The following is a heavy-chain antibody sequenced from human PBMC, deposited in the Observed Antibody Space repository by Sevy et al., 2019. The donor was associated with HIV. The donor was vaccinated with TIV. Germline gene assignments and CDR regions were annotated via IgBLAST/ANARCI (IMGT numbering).Heavy chain of an antibody. CDR1: GFTFSDYY. CDR2: ISSSGSTI. D-gene: IGHD2-15*01. J-gene: IGHJ4*02. Sequence: GGSLRLSCAASGFTFSDYYMSWIRQAPGKGLEWVSYISSSGSTIYYADSLKGRFTSSRDTAKNSLYLQMNSLGAEDTAVYYCARDLGGHQRRGYFDYWGQGTLVTVSS. V-gene: IGHV3-11*01. CDR3: ARDLGGHQRRGYFDY.